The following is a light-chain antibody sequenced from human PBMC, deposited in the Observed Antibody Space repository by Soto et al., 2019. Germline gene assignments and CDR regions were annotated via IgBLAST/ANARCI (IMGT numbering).Light chain of an antibody. CDR3: QHRSNWPLT. CDR1: QSVGSRF. Sequence: EIALTQSPGTLSLSPGERATLSCRASQSVGSRFLAWYQQKPGQAPRLLIYDTSSRATGVPDRYSASGSGTDFTLTISRLEPEDFAVFFCQHRSNWPLTFGGGTKVDI. V-gene: IGKV3D-20*02. J-gene: IGKJ4*01. CDR2: DTS.